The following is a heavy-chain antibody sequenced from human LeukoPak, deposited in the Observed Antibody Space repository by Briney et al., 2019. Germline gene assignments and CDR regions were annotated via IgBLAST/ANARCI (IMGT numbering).Heavy chain of an antibody. CDR2: ISAYNGNT. CDR1: GYTFTSYG. J-gene: IGHJ4*02. CDR3: ARGPLRSSGWYPDDY. V-gene: IGHV1-18*01. Sequence: GASVKVSRKASGYTFTSYGISWVRQAPGQGLEWMGWISAYNGNTNYAQKLQGRVTITTDTSTSTAYMELRSLRSDDTAVYYCARGPLRSSGWYPDDYWGQGTLITVSS. D-gene: IGHD6-19*01.